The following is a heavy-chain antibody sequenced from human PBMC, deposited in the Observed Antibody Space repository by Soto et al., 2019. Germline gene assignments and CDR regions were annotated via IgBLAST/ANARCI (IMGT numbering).Heavy chain of an antibody. J-gene: IGHJ4*02. CDR1: GFTFSSYG. D-gene: IGHD6-13*01. CDR2: ISYDGSKK. V-gene: IGHV3-30*18. Sequence: GGSLRLSCAASGFTFSSYGMHWVRQAPGKGLEWVAVISYDGSKKYFADSVKGRFTISRDNSKNTLYMQMNSLRAEDTAVYYCAKEWYSSSWAFDYWGQGTVVTVSS. CDR3: AKEWYSSSWAFDY.